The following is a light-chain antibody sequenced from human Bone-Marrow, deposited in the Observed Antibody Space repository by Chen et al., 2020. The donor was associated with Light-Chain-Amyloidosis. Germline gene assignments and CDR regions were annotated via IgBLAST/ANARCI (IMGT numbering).Light chain of an antibody. Sequence: QSALTQPASVSGSPRQSITISCTGTSSDVVGYNYVSWYQQHPGKAPKLIIYDVTYRPSGVSNRFSGCKSGNTASLTISGLQAEDEADYYCSSFTRNNALVFGGGTKLTVL. CDR2: DVT. CDR1: SSDVVGYNY. V-gene: IGLV2-14*03. CDR3: SSFTRNNALV. J-gene: IGLJ2*01.